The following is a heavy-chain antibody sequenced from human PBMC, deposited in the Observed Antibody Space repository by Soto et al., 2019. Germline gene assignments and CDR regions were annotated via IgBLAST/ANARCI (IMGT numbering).Heavy chain of an antibody. CDR3: ARDPGQYSGSYSGMDV. V-gene: IGHV1-46*01. D-gene: IGHD1-26*01. Sequence: ASVEVSCKASGYTFTSYYMHWVRQAPGQGLEWMGIINPSGGSTSYAQKLQGRVTMTRDTSTSTVYMELSSLRSEDTAVYYCARDPGQYSGSYSGMDVWGQGTTVTVSS. CDR2: INPSGGST. J-gene: IGHJ6*02. CDR1: GYTFTSYY.